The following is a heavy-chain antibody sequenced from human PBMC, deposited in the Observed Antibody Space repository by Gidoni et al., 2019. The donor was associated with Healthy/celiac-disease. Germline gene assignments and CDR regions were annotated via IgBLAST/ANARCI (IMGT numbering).Heavy chain of an antibody. Sequence: QVQLVESGGGLVKPGGSLRLSCAASGFTFRDYYMSWSRQAPGKGLEWVSYISSSSSYTNYADSVKGRFTISRDNAKNSLYLQMNSLRAEDTAVYYCARDRCSSTSCYRGAFDIWGQGTMVTVSS. V-gene: IGHV3-11*06. CDR2: ISSSSSYT. J-gene: IGHJ3*02. CDR1: GFTFRDYY. D-gene: IGHD2-2*02. CDR3: ARDRCSSTSCYRGAFDI.